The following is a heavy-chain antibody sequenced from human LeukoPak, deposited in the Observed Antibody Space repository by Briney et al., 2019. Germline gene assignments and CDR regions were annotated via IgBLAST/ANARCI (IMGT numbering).Heavy chain of an antibody. CDR1: GFTFSGYG. Sequence: GGSVTLSCAASGFTFSGYGMSWVRQAPGKGLEWVAFIRNDGTKEYHADSVKGRFSISRDNPKNTLYLQMNSLSVEDTAIYYCVKALGGSGSYWGQGTSVIVSS. J-gene: IGHJ4*02. CDR2: IRNDGTKE. D-gene: IGHD3-10*01. CDR3: VKALGGSGSY. V-gene: IGHV3-30*02.